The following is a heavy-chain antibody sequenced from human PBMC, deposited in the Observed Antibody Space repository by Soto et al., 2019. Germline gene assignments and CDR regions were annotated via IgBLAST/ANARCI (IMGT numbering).Heavy chain of an antibody. V-gene: IGHV3-49*03. Sequence: EVQLVESGGGLVQPGRSLRLSCTASGFTFGDYAMSWFRQAPGKGLEWVGFIRSKAYGGTTEYAASVKGRVTISRDDSKSIAYLQMNSLKTEDTGVYYCTRDPSHTWVSRYFDWETTLNWFDPWGQGTLVTVSS. CDR2: IRSKAYGGTT. CDR1: GFTFGDYA. D-gene: IGHD3-9*01. J-gene: IGHJ5*02. CDR3: TRDPSHTWVSRYFDWETTLNWFDP.